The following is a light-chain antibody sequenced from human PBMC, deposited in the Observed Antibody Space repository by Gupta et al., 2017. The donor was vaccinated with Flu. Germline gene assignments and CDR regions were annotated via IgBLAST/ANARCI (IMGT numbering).Light chain of an antibody. Sequence: QXXXTQXXSXXXXXGXSXXXXXXXTSTDIGSYKYVSWYQQHPGKAPQLLIYDVTNRPSGVSTRFSGSKSGDTASLTISGLQAEDEADYYCSSCTSSTTLVFGGGTRLTVL. CDR2: DVT. CDR3: SSCTSSTTLV. CDR1: STDIGSYKY. J-gene: IGLJ2*01. V-gene: IGLV2-14*01.